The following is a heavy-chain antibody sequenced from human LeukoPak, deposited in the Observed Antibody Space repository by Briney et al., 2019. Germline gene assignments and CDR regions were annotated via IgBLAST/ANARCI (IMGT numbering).Heavy chain of an antibody. Sequence: ASVKVSCKASGYTFTSYGISWVRQAPGQGLEWMGWISAYNGNTYYAPNLQGGVTMTTDTSTSTAYMELRSLRSDDMAVYYCARDNLAAIAGWGLDYWGQGTLVTVSS. V-gene: IGHV1-18*03. CDR3: ARDNLAAIAGWGLDY. CDR1: GYTFTSYG. CDR2: ISAYNGNT. D-gene: IGHD2-15*01. J-gene: IGHJ4*02.